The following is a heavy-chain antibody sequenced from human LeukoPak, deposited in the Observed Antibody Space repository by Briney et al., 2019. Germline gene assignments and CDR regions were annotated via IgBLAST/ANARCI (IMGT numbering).Heavy chain of an antibody. D-gene: IGHD4-11*01. CDR2: IYSSGST. V-gene: IGHV4-59*08. Sequence: PSETLSLTCTVSGGSISSYYWSWIRQPPGKGLEWIGYIYSSGSTDYNPSLKSRVTISVDTPKNQFSLKLSSVTAADTAVYYCARGTTKSYYYYYYMDVWGKGTTVTISS. CDR1: GGSISSYY. CDR3: ARGTTKSYYYYYYMDV. J-gene: IGHJ6*03.